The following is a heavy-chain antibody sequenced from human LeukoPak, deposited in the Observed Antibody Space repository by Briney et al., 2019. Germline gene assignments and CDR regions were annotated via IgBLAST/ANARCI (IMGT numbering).Heavy chain of an antibody. J-gene: IGHJ4*02. CDR1: GFTFSSYD. CDR2: TSSSGSTI. CDR3: ARDGRSTWYGVGYFDY. Sequence: GGSLRLSCAASGFTFSSYDMNWVRQAPGKGLEWISYTSSSGSTIYYADSVKGRFTISRENAKNSLYLQMNSLRAEDTAVYYCARDGRSTWYGVGYFDYWGQGTLVTVSS. V-gene: IGHV3-48*03. D-gene: IGHD6-13*01.